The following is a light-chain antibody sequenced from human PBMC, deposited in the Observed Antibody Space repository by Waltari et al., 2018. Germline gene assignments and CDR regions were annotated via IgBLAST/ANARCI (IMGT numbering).Light chain of an antibody. J-gene: IGLJ3*02. Sequence: QSALTQPASVSGSPGQSITISCTGTSSDVGGYNYVSWYQQHPGKVPKLLIFDVSNRPSGFSTRFSGSKSGNTASLTISGLQAEDESDYYCCSFTSRSTWVFGGGTKLTVL. CDR2: DVS. CDR3: CSFTSRSTWV. V-gene: IGLV2-14*01. CDR1: SSDVGGYNY.